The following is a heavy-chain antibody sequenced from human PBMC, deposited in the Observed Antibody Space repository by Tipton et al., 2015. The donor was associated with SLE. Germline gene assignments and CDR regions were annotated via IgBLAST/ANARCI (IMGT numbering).Heavy chain of an antibody. V-gene: IGHV4-34*01. Sequence: TLSLTCAVYGGSFSGYYWSWIRQPPGKGLEWIGEINHSGSTNYNPSLKSRVTISVDTSKNQFSLKLSSVTAADTAVYYCARGIIAARRFDYWGQGTLVTVSS. D-gene: IGHD6-6*01. CDR2: INHSGST. CDR1: GGSFSGYY. CDR3: ARGIIAARRFDY. J-gene: IGHJ4*02.